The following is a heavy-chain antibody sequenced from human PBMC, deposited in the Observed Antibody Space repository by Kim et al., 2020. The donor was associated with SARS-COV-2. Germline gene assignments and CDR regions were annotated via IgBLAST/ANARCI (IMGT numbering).Heavy chain of an antibody. D-gene: IGHD3-10*01. CDR1: GFTFSSYG. CDR3: ASNRNYYGSGSYILDY. CDR2: ISYDGSNK. V-gene: IGHV3-30*03. J-gene: IGHJ4*01. Sequence: GGSLRLSCAASGFTFSSYGMHWVRQAPGKGLEWVAVISYDGSNKYYADSVKGRFTISRDNSKNTLYLQMNSLRAEDTAVSYCASNRNYYGSGSYILDYWG.